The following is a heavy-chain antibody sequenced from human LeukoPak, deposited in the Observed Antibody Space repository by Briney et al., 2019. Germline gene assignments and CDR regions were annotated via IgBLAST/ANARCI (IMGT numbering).Heavy chain of an antibody. CDR3: ARDLYCSSTSCYPQNFDY. D-gene: IGHD2-2*01. CDR1: GYTFTSYG. Sequence: ASGKVSCKASGYTFTSYGISWVRQAPGQGLEWMGWISAYNGNTNYAQKLQGRVTMTTDTSTSTAYMELRSLRSDDTAVYYCARDLYCSSTSCYPQNFDYWGQGTLVTVSS. V-gene: IGHV1-18*01. J-gene: IGHJ4*02. CDR2: ISAYNGNT.